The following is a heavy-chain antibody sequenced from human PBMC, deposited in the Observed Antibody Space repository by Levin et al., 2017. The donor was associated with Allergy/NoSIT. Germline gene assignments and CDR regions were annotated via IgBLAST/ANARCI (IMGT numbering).Heavy chain of an antibody. D-gene: IGHD3-22*01. J-gene: IGHJ4*02. V-gene: IGHV3-21*01. CDR1: GFTFSSYS. CDR2: ISSSSSYI. CDR3: ARVMGYYDSSADFDY. Sequence: GGSLRLSCAASGFTFSSYSMNWVRQAPGKGLEWVSSISSSSSYIYYADSVKGRFTISRDNAKNSLYLQMNSLRAEDTAVYYCARVMGYYDSSADFDYWGQGTLVTVSS.